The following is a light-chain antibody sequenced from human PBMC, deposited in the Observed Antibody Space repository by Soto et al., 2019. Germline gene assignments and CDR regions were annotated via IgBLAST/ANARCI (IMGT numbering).Light chain of an antibody. CDR3: QQSNNWTLWK. CDR2: GAS. Sequence: EIVMTQSPATLSVSPGERATLSCRASQSVSSNLAWYQQKPGQAPRLLIYGASTRATDIPARFSGSGSGIAFTLTISSLQSEDFAVYYCQQSNNWTLWKFGQGTKVEIK. V-gene: IGKV3-15*01. CDR1: QSVSSN. J-gene: IGKJ1*01.